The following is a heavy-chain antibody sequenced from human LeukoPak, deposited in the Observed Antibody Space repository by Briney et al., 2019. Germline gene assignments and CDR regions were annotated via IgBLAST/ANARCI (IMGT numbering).Heavy chain of an antibody. Sequence: GGSLRLSCAASGFTFSSYWMSWVRQAPGKGLEWVANIKQDGSEKYYVDSVKGRFTISRDNAKNSLYLQMNSLRAEDTAVYYCASTPYSSGWYYYYYGMDVWGQGTTVTVSS. J-gene: IGHJ6*02. V-gene: IGHV3-7*01. CDR2: IKQDGSEK. D-gene: IGHD6-19*01. CDR3: ASTPYSSGWYYYYYGMDV. CDR1: GFTFSSYW.